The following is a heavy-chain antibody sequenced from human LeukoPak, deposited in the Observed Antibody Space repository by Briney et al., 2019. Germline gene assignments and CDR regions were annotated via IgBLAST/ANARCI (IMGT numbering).Heavy chain of an antibody. V-gene: IGHV4-59*01. CDR3: ARDDTKDSNNWFYLDL. CDR1: GGSISSYY. J-gene: IGHJ4*02. Sequence: SETLSLTCTVSGGSISSYYWSWVRQPPGKGLEWIGYIYYSGSTNYNPSLKSRVTISVDTSKNQFSLKLSSVTAADTAVYYCARDDTKDSNNWFYLDLRGQGTLVTVSS. D-gene: IGHD6-13*01. CDR2: IYYSGST.